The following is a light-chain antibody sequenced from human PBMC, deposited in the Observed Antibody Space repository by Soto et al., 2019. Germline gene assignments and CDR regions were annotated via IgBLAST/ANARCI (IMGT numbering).Light chain of an antibody. CDR3: QQRNSYPPRT. Sequence: DIQLTQSPSFLSASVGDRVTITCRASQGFSSNLAWYQQKPGKAPKLLIYAASSLQSGVLSRFSGSGSGTEFTLTISCLQPEDFATYYCQQRNSYPPRTFGGGTKVEIK. V-gene: IGKV1-9*01. CDR2: AAS. CDR1: QGFSSN. J-gene: IGKJ4*01.